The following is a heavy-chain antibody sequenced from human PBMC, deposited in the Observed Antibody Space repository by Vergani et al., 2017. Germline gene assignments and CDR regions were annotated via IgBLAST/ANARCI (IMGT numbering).Heavy chain of an antibody. CDR2: ISYDGTRK. CDR1: GFTSSYYG. D-gene: IGHD3-3*01. J-gene: IGHJ5*02. V-gene: IGHV3-30*03. Sequence: QVHLVESGGGVVQPGRSLRLSCVVSGFTSSYYGMHWVRQAPGKGLEWVAVISYDGTRKYYADSVKGRFTISRDNSKSTLYLQMNSLRTEDTAVYYCARDGDFCSADFSSTNWFDPWGQGTLVTVSS. CDR3: ARDGDFCSADFSSTNWFDP.